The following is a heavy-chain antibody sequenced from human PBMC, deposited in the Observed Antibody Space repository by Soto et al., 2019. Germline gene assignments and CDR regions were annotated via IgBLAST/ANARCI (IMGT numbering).Heavy chain of an antibody. D-gene: IGHD2-2*02. CDR3: AKEARTPAAIGEYYHYYGMDV. CDR2: ISYDGSNN. CDR1: GFTFSSYV. V-gene: IGHV3-30*18. Sequence: PGGSLRLSCAASGFTFSSYVMHWGRQAPGRGLEWVAVISYDGSNNYYADSVKGRFTISRDNSKNTLYLQMNSLRAEDTAVYYCAKEARTPAAIGEYYHYYGMDVWGQGTTVTVSS. J-gene: IGHJ6*02.